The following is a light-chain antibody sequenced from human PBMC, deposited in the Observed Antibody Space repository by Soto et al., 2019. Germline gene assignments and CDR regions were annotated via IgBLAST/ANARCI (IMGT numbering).Light chain of an antibody. Sequence: DIQMTQSPSTLSASVVDRVTITCRASQTISSWLAWYQQKPGKAPKLLIYKASTLKSGVPSRFSGSGSGTEFTLTISSLQPDDFVTYYCQHYNSYSEAFGQGTKVDIK. V-gene: IGKV1-5*03. CDR3: QHYNSYSEA. J-gene: IGKJ1*01. CDR2: KAS. CDR1: QTISSW.